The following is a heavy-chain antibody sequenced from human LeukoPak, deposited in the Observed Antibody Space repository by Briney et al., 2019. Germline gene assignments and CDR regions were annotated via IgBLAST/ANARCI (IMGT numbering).Heavy chain of an antibody. J-gene: IGHJ5*02. CDR2: IIPILGIA. D-gene: IGHD4-23*01. V-gene: IGHV1-69*04. CDR1: GGTFSSYA. CDR3: ARGPTTVVTGNWFDP. Sequence: AASVKVSCKASGGTFSSYAISWVRQAPGQGLEWMGRIIPILGIANYAQKFQGRVTITADKSTSTAYMELRSLRSDDTAVYYCARGPTTVVTGNWFDPWGQGTLVTVSS.